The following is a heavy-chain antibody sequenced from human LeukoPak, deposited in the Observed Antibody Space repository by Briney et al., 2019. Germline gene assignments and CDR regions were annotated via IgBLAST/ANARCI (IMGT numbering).Heavy chain of an antibody. D-gene: IGHD3-10*01. Sequence: GGSLRLSCAASGFTFSSYSMNWVRQAPGKGLEWVSYISSSSSTIYYADSVKGRFTISRDDAKISLDLQMNSLRDEDTAVYYCARDYGSGSYYIDNWGQGTLVTVSS. CDR1: GFTFSSYS. V-gene: IGHV3-48*02. CDR3: ARDYGSGSYYIDN. CDR2: ISSSSSTI. J-gene: IGHJ4*02.